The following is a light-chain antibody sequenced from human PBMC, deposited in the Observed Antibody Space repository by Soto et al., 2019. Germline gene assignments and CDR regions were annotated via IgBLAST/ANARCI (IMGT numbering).Light chain of an antibody. J-gene: IGKJ4*01. V-gene: IGKV1-33*01. CDR3: QQYDNLRLT. Sequence: DIQMTQSPSSLSASVGDRVTITCQASQDISNSLNWYHRIPGKAPKLLIYDASNLETGVPSRFSGSGSGTDFTFTISSLHPEDIATYYCQQYDNLRLTFGGGTKVDIK. CDR1: QDISNS. CDR2: DAS.